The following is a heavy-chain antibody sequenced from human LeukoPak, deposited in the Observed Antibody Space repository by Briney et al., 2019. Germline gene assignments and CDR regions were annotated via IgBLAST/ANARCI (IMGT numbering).Heavy chain of an antibody. Sequence: GGSLRLSCAASGVTLSTYAMSWARQAPGKGLEWVSGISSSGSGDNTYYADSVKGRFTISRDSSKNTLFLHMNTLRAEDTAIYYCAEGGQQTWFDPWGQGTLVTVSS. CDR2: ISSSGSGDNT. CDR3: AEGGQQTWFDP. D-gene: IGHD6-13*01. CDR1: GVTLSTYA. J-gene: IGHJ5*02. V-gene: IGHV3-23*01.